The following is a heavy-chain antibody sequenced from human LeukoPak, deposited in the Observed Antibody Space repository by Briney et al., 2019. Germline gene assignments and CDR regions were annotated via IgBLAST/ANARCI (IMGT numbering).Heavy chain of an antibody. V-gene: IGHV3-23*01. D-gene: IGHD3-3*01. CDR1: GFTFSSYA. J-gene: IGHJ6*02. CDR2: ISASGRST. Sequence: GGSLRLSCAASGFTFSSYAMSWVRQAPGKGLEWVSSISASGRSTYYGDSVKGRFAISRDNSKSTLYLQMISLRAEDTAVYYCAKGSTILAVVVLYDPPNYYGRDVWGQGTPVPVSS. CDR3: AKGSTILAVVVLYDPPNYYGRDV.